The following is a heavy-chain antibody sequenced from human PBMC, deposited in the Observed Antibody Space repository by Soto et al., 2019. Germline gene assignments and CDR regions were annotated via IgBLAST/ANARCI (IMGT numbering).Heavy chain of an antibody. CDR3: AKRSPNYYGSGSYPPPYYYYMDV. Sequence: GGSLRLSCAASGFTFSSYAMSWVRQAPGKGLEWVSAISGSGGSTYYADSVKGRFTISRDNSKNTLYLQMNSLRAEDTAVYYCAKRSPNYYGSGSYPPPYYYYMDVWGKGTTVTVSS. CDR1: GFTFSSYA. CDR2: ISGSGGST. J-gene: IGHJ6*03. D-gene: IGHD3-10*01. V-gene: IGHV3-23*01.